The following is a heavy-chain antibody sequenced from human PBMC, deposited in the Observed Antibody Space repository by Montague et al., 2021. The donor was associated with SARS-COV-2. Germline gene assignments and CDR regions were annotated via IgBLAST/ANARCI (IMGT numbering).Heavy chain of an antibody. J-gene: IGHJ3*02. V-gene: IGHV4-34*01. CDR2: VDHRGSS. Sequence: SETLFLTCAVYGGSFSDYYWTWIRQAPGKGLGWIGEVDHRGSSSYNPSLQSRLTISVDRSKNQFSLRLTSVTAADTAVYYCARGQVTVFGVLIMLPAAGPLDSWGLGTKVTVSS. CDR1: GGSFSDYY. D-gene: IGHD3-3*01. CDR3: ARGQVTVFGVLIMLPAAGPLDS.